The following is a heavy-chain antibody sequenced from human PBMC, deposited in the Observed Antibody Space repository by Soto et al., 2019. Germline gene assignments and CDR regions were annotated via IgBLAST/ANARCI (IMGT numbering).Heavy chain of an antibody. J-gene: IGHJ4*02. V-gene: IGHV1-69*01. Sequence: QAQVVQSGAEVRKPGSSVKVSCKASEGTFNSYAIAWVRQAPGQGLEWMGGIIPFYNTLNYAQKFQDRVTITADDSTNTVYIELSSLISDDTAVYFCASGASRWYPYFFDSWAQGTLVTVSS. CDR1: EGTFNSYA. D-gene: IGHD6-13*01. CDR3: ASGASRWYPYFFDS. CDR2: IIPFYNTL.